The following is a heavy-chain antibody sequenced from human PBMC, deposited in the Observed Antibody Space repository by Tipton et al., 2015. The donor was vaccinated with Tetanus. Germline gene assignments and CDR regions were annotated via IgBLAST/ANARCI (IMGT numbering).Heavy chain of an antibody. D-gene: IGHD3-22*01. CDR1: GGSVGSAGFY. CDR2: IDYTGSI. J-gene: IGHJ6*02. V-gene: IGHV4-31*03. CDR3: AGDSGSPQTYYYDSSGYYPCYYYGRDV. Sequence: TLSLTCTVSGGSVGSAGFYWSWIRQRPGKGLEWIGFIDYTGSISYNPSLKSRVTMSGDTSKNQFSLKLSSVTAADTAVYYCAGDSGSPQTYYYDSSGYYPCYYYGRDVWGQGTTVSVSS.